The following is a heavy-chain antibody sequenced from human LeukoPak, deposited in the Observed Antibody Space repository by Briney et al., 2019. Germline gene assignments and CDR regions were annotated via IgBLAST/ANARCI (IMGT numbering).Heavy chain of an antibody. Sequence: HPGGSLRLSCAASGFTFSSYDVHWVRQATGKGLEWVSAIGTAGDTYYPGSVKGRFTISRENAKNSLYLQMNSLRAGDTAVYYCARVKRGYDRGYYFDYWGQGTLVTVSS. CDR1: GFTFSSYD. J-gene: IGHJ4*02. CDR2: IGTAGDT. V-gene: IGHV3-13*01. CDR3: ARVKRGYDRGYYFDY. D-gene: IGHD5-12*01.